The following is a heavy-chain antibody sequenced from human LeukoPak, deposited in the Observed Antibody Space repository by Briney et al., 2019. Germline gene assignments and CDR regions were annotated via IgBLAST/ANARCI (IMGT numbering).Heavy chain of an antibody. Sequence: SSETLSLTCTVSGGSISSYYWSWLRQPPGKRLEWIGHIYYSGSTNYNPSLKSRVTISVDTSKNQFSLKLSSVTAADTAVYYCASRSSIWSGYQDTLYYFDSWGQGTLVTVSS. CDR3: ASRSSIWSGYQDTLYYFDS. J-gene: IGHJ4*02. V-gene: IGHV4-59*01. CDR2: IYYSGST. D-gene: IGHD3-3*01. CDR1: GGSISSYY.